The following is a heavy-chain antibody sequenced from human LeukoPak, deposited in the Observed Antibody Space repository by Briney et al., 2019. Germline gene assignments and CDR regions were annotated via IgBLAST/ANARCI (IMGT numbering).Heavy chain of an antibody. CDR2: ISAYNGNT. CDR3: AGVVKQRLAPSFDY. Sequence: ASVKVSCKASGYTFTSYGISWVRQAPGQGLEWMGWISAYNGNTNYAQKLQGRVTMTTDTSTSTAYMELRSLRSDDTAVYYCAGVVKQRLAPSFDYWGQGTLVTVSS. J-gene: IGHJ4*02. V-gene: IGHV1-18*01. D-gene: IGHD6-25*01. CDR1: GYTFTSYG.